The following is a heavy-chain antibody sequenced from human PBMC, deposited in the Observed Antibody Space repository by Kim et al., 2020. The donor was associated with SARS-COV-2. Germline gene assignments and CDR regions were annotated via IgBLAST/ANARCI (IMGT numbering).Heavy chain of an antibody. V-gene: IGHV4-59*08. Sequence: YNPDLKSRVTISADTSQNPFSMNRRSVNAADTAVYYCARQRWLPDRSFGYWGQGTLVTVSS. CDR3: ARQRWLPDRSFGY. J-gene: IGHJ4*02. D-gene: IGHD3-3*01.